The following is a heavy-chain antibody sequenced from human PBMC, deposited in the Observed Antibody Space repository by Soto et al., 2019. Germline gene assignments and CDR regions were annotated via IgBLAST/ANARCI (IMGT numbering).Heavy chain of an antibody. CDR1: GYTFTSYD. CDR3: ARDFRLGYDWFDP. J-gene: IGHJ5*02. CDR2: MNPNSGNT. D-gene: IGHD2-2*01. Sequence: SSVKVSCKASGYTFTSYDINWVRQATGQGLEWMGWMNPNSGNTGYAQKFQGRVTMTRNTSISTAYMELSSLRSEDTAVYYCARDFRLGYDWFDPWGQGTLVTVSS. V-gene: IGHV1-8*01.